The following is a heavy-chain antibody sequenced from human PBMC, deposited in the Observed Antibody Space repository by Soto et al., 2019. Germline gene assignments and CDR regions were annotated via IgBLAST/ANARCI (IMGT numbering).Heavy chain of an antibody. J-gene: IGHJ5*02. CDR3: ARDGYYYDSSGYYYDWFDP. D-gene: IGHD3-22*01. Sequence: SVKVSCKASGGTFSSYTISWVRQAPGQGLEWMGRIIPILGIANYAQKFQGRVTITADKSTSTAYMELSSLRSEDTAVHYCARDGYYYDSSGYYYDWFDPWGQGTLVTVSS. CDR2: IIPILGIA. V-gene: IGHV1-69*04. CDR1: GGTFSSYT.